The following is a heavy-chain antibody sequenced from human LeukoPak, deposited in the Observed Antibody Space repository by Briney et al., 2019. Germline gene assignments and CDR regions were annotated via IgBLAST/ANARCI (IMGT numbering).Heavy chain of an antibody. CDR3: VREDTPATANY. CDR2: ISGGGDIT. Sequence: GGSLRLSCAASGFNFANHAMSWVRQTPGKGLEWVSAISGGGDITYYADSVTGRFTISRDNSKDTLFLQMHSLRPGDTAIYYCVREDTPATANYWGQGTLVTISS. J-gene: IGHJ4*02. V-gene: IGHV3-23*01. D-gene: IGHD2-21*02. CDR1: GFNFANHA.